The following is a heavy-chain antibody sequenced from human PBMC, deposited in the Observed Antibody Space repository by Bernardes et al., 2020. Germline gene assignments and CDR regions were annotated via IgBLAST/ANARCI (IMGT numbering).Heavy chain of an antibody. Sequence: SETLSLTCTVSGGSISSSSYYWGWIRQPPGKGLEWIGSIYYSGSTYYNPSLKSRVTISVDTSKNQFSLKLSSVTAADTAVYYCARPIAAAGGPGYFQHWGEGTLVNVYS. CDR2: IYYSGST. J-gene: IGHJ1*01. CDR3: ARPIAAAGGPGYFQH. V-gene: IGHV4-39*01. CDR1: GGSISSSSYY. D-gene: IGHD6-13*01.